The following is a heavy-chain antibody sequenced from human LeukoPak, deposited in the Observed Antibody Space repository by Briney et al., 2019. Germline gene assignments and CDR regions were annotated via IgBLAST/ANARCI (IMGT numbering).Heavy chain of an antibody. J-gene: IGHJ4*02. V-gene: IGHV3-23*01. CDR1: GFTFSSYA. Sequence: GGSLRLSCAASGFTFSSYAMSWVRQAPGKGLEWVSGISGSGDNTYYADSVKGRFTISRDNSKNTLYVQVNSLGTEDTAAYYCAKGSYYDSSGSSYFDYWGQGTLVTVSS. CDR2: ISGSGDNT. D-gene: IGHD3-22*01. CDR3: AKGSYYDSSGSSYFDY.